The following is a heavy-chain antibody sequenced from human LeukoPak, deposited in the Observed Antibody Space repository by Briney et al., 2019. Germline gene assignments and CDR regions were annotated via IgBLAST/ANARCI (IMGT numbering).Heavy chain of an antibody. D-gene: IGHD4-17*01. CDR2: IWYDGSNK. Sequence: GGSLRLSCAASGFTFSSYGMHWVRQASGKGLEWVAVIWYDGSNKYYADSVKGRFTISRDNAKNSLYLQMNSLRAEDTAVYYCARSPTVTQTFDYWGQGTLVTVSS. CDR1: GFTFSSYG. V-gene: IGHV3-33*01. J-gene: IGHJ4*02. CDR3: ARSPTVTQTFDY.